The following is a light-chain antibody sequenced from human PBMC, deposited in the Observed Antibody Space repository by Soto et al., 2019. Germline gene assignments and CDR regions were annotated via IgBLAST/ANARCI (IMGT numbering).Light chain of an antibody. J-gene: IGKJ4*01. CDR2: DAS. CDR1: PSIRNY. Sequence: EVVLPQSPATLSLSTGGRATLSYRASPSIRNYLAWYQQKPGQAPRLLIYDASNRATGIPDRFSGSGSGTDFILTISSLEPEDSGVYYCQQCSNWVTFGGGTKVDIK. V-gene: IGKV3-11*01. CDR3: QQCSNWVT.